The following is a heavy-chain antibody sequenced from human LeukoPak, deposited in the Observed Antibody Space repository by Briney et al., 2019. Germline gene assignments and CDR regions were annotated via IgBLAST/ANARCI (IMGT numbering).Heavy chain of an antibody. V-gene: IGHV3-30-3*01. CDR3: ASLPSYYYDSSGASDAFDI. D-gene: IGHD3-22*01. J-gene: IGHJ3*02. CDR2: ISYDGSNK. CDR1: GFTFSSYA. Sequence: PGRSLRLSCAASGFTFSSYAMHWVRQAPGKGLEWVAVISYDGSNKYYADSVKGRFTISRDNSKNTLYLQMNSLRAEDTAVYYCASLPSYYYDSSGASDAFDIWGQGTMVTVSS.